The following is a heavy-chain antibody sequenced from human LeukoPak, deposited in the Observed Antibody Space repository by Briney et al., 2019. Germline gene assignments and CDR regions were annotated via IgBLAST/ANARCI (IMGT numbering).Heavy chain of an antibody. CDR3: ARDPWGYRAGVMDL. CDR1: GFTFSSYW. CDR2: INTDGTTT. D-gene: IGHD5-18*01. J-gene: IGHJ4*02. Sequence: PGGSLRLSCAASGFTFSSYWMHWVRPAPGEGLVWVSRINTDGTTTTYADSVKGRFTIPRDNPKNTLYLQMNSLRAEDTAVYYCARDPWGYRAGVMDLWGQGTLLTVSS. V-gene: IGHV3-74*01.